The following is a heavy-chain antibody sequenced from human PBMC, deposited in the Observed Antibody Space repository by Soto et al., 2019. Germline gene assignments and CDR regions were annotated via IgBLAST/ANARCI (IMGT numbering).Heavy chain of an antibody. V-gene: IGHV4-30-4*01. CDR1: GGSITSGDYS. J-gene: IGHJ4*02. D-gene: IGHD5-12*01. CDR2: IHHSGST. Sequence: PSETLSLTCTVSGGSITSGDYSWTWIRQTPGKGLEWIGYIHHSGSTYYNPSLRSRITISVDRSKNQFSLKVHSVTAADTAVYFCARGDYSGYDFAYWGQGTQVTVYS. CDR3: ARGDYSGYDFAY.